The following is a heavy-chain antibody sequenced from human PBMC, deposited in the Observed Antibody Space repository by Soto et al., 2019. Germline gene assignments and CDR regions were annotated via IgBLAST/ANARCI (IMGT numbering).Heavy chain of an antibody. CDR2: ISAYNGNT. Sequence: GASVKVSCKASGYTFTSYGISWVRQAPGQGLEWMGWISAYNGNTNYAQKLQGRVTMTTDTSTSTAYMELNSLRAEDTAVYYCANTHDYGYYHHFDYWGQGTLVTAPQ. CDR1: GYTFTSYG. D-gene: IGHD4-17*01. CDR3: ANTHDYGYYHHFDY. J-gene: IGHJ4*02. V-gene: IGHV1-18*01.